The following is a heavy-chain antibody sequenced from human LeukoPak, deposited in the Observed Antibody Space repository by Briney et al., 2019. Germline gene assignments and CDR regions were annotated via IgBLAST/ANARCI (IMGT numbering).Heavy chain of an antibody. Sequence: ASVKVSCKASEYTFTGYYIHWVRQAPGQGLEWMGWINPNSGGTSYAQKFQGRVTMTRDTSTSTAYMELSSLRSDDTAVYYCARAPMVRGLIMFHFDYWGQGTLVTVSS. CDR2: INPNSGGT. CDR1: EYTFTGYY. CDR3: ARAPMVRGLIMFHFDY. D-gene: IGHD3-10*01. V-gene: IGHV1-2*02. J-gene: IGHJ4*02.